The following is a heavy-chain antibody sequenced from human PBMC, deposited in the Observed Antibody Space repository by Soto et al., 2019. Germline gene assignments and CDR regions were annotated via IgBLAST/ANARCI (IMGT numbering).Heavy chain of an antibody. D-gene: IGHD3-9*01. CDR1: GGSITSYY. CDR3: ARLILTVYYVHDF. J-gene: IGHJ4*02. V-gene: IGHV4-59*01. Sequence: SETLALTCTVSGGSITSYYWGWVRQPPGKGLEWIGYIFYTGTTSYNPSLKSRVTISVDTSKNQFSLKMNSVTAADTAVYFCARLILTVYYVHDFWGQGTPVTVSS. CDR2: IFYTGTT.